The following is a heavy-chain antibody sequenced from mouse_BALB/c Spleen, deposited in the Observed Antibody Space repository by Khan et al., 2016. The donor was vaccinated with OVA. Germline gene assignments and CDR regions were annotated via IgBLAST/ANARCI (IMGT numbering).Heavy chain of an antibody. CDR1: GYSITSDYA. J-gene: IGHJ4*01. CDR3: ARDGSRYNYAMDY. Sequence: VQLQQSGPGLVNPSQSLSLTCTLTGYSITSDYAWNWIRQFPGNKLEWMGYINYSGSTNYNPALKSRISITRDTSKNQFFLQLNSVTTEDTATYYCARDGSRYNYAMDYWGQGTSVTVSS. D-gene: IGHD2-3*01. CDR2: INYSGST. V-gene: IGHV3-2*02.